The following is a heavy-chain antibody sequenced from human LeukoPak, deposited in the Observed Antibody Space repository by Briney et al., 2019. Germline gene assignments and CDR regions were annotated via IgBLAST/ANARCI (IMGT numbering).Heavy chain of an antibody. D-gene: IGHD1-26*01. CDR1: GFTFSDYY. CDR2: ISSSGSTI. CDR3: ARDLSAYSGSYWYFDL. Sequence: GGSLRLSCAASGFTFSDYYMSWIRQAPERGLEWVSYISSSGSTIYYADSVKGRFTISRDNAKNSLYLQMNSLRAEDTAVYYCARDLSAYSGSYWYFDLWGRGTLVTVSS. J-gene: IGHJ2*01. V-gene: IGHV3-11*04.